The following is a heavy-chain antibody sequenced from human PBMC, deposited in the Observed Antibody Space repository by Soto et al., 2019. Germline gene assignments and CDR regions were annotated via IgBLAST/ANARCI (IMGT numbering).Heavy chain of an antibody. CDR1: GGSISSYY. CDR2: IYYSGST. J-gene: IGHJ4*02. D-gene: IGHD2-15*01. CDR3: ARRIDYFDY. Sequence: SETLSLTCTVSGGSISSYYWSWIRQPPGKGLEWIGYIYYSGSTNYNPSLKSRVTISVDTSKNRFSLKLSSVTAADTAVYYCARRIDYFDYWGQGTLVTVSS. V-gene: IGHV4-59*12.